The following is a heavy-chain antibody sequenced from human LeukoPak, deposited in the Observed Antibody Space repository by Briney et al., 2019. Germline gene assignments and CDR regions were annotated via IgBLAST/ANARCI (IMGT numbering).Heavy chain of an antibody. Sequence: SETLSLTCTVSGGSVSYYYWNWIRQPPGKGLEWIGYIFHSGSTNYNPSLKSRVTISVDTSKNQFSLKLTSVTAADTAVYYCARVYSYGSGSLPWFDPWGQGTLVTVSS. CDR2: IFHSGST. D-gene: IGHD3-10*01. J-gene: IGHJ5*02. CDR3: ARVYSYGSGSLPWFDP. V-gene: IGHV4-59*02. CDR1: GGSVSYYY.